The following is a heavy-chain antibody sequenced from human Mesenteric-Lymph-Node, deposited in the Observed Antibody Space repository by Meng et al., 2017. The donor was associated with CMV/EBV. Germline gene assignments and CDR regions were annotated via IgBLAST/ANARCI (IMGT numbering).Heavy chain of an antibody. Sequence: GESLKISCAASGFTVSSNYMSWVRQAPGKGLEWVSSISSSSNYIYYADSVKGRFSISRDNAKNSLFLQMSSLRVEDTAMYYCARARIVGDNDAFDIWGQGTMVTVSS. CDR3: ARARIVGDNDAFDI. D-gene: IGHD1-26*01. CDR2: ISSSSNYI. J-gene: IGHJ3*02. V-gene: IGHV3-21*01. CDR1: GFTVSSNY.